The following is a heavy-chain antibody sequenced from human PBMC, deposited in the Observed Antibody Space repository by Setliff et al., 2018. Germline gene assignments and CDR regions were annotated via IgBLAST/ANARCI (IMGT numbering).Heavy chain of an antibody. V-gene: IGHV4-39*01. CDR1: GASITNINYY. J-gene: IGHJ4*02. CDR3: ARLPNYVWGSPVDY. D-gene: IGHD3-16*01. Sequence: SETLSLTCTVSGASITNINYYWGLIRQPPGKGLEWIGSIFYSGRTFYNPSLKSRVTISVDTSKNQFSLTLSSVTAADTAVYYCARLPNYVWGSPVDYWGQGTLVTDS. CDR2: IFYSGRT.